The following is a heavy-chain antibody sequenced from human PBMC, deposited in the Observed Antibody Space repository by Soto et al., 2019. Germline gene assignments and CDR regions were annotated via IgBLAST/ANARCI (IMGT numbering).Heavy chain of an antibody. CDR3: ASALANYYDNGMDV. CDR2: IYYSGST. J-gene: IGHJ6*02. CDR1: GGSISSYY. D-gene: IGHD3-22*01. V-gene: IGHV4-59*01. Sequence: SETLSLTCTVSGGSISSYYWSWIRQPPGKGLEWIGYIYYSGSTNYNPSLKSRVTISVDTSKNQFSLKLSSVTAADTAVYYCASALANYYDNGMDVWGQGTTVTVSS.